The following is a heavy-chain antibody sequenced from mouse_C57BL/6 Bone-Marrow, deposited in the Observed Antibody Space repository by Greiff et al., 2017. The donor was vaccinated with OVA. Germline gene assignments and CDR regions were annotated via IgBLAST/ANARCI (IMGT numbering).Heavy chain of an antibody. CDR3: AGEGKVYDYLFAY. CDR1: GYTFTSYW. Sequence: QVQLQQSGAELVKPGASVKMSCKASGYTFTSYWITWVKQRPGQGLEWIGDIYPGSGSTNYNEKFKSKATLTVDTSSSTAYMQLSSLTSEDSAVYYCAGEGKVYDYLFAYWGQGTLVTVSA. J-gene: IGHJ3*01. D-gene: IGHD2-4*01. CDR2: IYPGSGST. V-gene: IGHV1-55*01.